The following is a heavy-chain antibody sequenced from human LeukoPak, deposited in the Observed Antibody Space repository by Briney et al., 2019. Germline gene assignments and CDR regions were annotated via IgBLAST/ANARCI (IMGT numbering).Heavy chain of an antibody. CDR1: GFTFSSYS. CDR2: FYRGGST. CDR3: ARSQDGSGSYFYYFYIDV. D-gene: IGHD3-10*01. Sequence: PGGSLRLSCAASGFTFSSYSMMWVRQAPGKGLEWVSIFYRGGSTYYADSVKGRFTVSRDNSKNILYLQMNSLRAEDTAVYYCARSQDGSGSYFYYFYIDVWGKGTTV. V-gene: IGHV3-66*01. J-gene: IGHJ6*03.